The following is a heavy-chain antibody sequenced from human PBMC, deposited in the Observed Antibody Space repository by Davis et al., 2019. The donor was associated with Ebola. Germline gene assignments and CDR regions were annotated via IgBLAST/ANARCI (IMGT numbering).Heavy chain of an antibody. J-gene: IGHJ6*02. V-gene: IGHV1-58*02. Sequence: SVKVSCKASGFTFTSSAIQWVRQARGQRLEWLGWIVVGSGNTNYAQKFQERVTITRDMSTSTAYMELSSLRSEETAVYYCAADLQLWLRGYYYYGMDVWGQGTTVTVSS. CDR2: IVVGSGNT. CDR3: AADLQLWLRGYYYYGMDV. CDR1: GFTFTSSA. D-gene: IGHD5-18*01.